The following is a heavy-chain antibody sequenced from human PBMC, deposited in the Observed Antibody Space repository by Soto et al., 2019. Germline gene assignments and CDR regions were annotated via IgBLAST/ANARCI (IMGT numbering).Heavy chain of an antibody. V-gene: IGHV4-59*08. CDR3: ASIMGLNWFDP. D-gene: IGHD3-16*01. J-gene: IGHJ5*02. CDR2: IYYSGST. Sequence: SETLSLTCTVSGGSISGYYWSWIRQPPGKGLEWIGYIYYSGSTNYNPSLKSRVTISVDTSKNQFSLKLNSVTAADTAVYYCASIMGLNWFDPWGQGTLVTVSS. CDR1: GGSISGYY.